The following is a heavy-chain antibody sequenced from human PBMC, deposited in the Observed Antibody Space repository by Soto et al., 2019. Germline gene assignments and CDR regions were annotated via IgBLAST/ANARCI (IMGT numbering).Heavy chain of an antibody. CDR2: IWYDGIKK. Sequence: PGGSLRLSCAASGFTYSSYAMQWARQAPGKGLEWVGIIWYDGIKKYYADSVKGRFTISRDNSKNTLDLQMDSLRVEDTAVYYCARDAYGIEGLGGAFDFWGQGTMVTVSS. CDR3: ARDAYGIEGLGGAFDF. V-gene: IGHV3-33*01. CDR1: GFTYSSYA. D-gene: IGHD3-16*01. J-gene: IGHJ3*01.